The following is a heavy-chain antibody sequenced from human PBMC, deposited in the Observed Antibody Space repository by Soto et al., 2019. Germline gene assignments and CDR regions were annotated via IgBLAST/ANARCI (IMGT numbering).Heavy chain of an antibody. CDR1: GGSISRSSYY. V-gene: IGHV4-39*01. Sequence: QLQLQESGPGLVKHSETLSLTCTVSGGSISRSSYYWGWIRQPPGKGLEWIGSIYYSGSTYYNPSLKRRVTLSVDTSKNQFSLKLSSVTAADTAVYYCARHDYGGFGLWGQGTLVTVSS. CDR3: ARHDYGGFGL. CDR2: IYYSGST. D-gene: IGHD4-17*01. J-gene: IGHJ4*02.